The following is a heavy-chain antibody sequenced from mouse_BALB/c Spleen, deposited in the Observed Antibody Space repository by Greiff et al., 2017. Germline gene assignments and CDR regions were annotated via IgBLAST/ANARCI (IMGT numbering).Heavy chain of an antibody. CDR1: GFTFNTNA. Sequence: EADGGLVQPKGSLKLSCAASGFTFNTNAMNWVRQAPGKGLEWVARIRSKSNNYATYYADSVKDRFTISRDDSQSMLYLQMNNLKTEDTAMYYCVGERYDAAMDYWGQGTSVTVSS. D-gene: IGHD2-14*01. V-gene: IGHV10S3*01. CDR2: IRSKSNNYAT. J-gene: IGHJ4*01. CDR3: VGERYDAAMDY.